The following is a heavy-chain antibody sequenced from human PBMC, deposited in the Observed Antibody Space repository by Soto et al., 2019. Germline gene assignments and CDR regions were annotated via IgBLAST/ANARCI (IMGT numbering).Heavy chain of an antibody. D-gene: IGHD1-1*01. CDR3: ARGRYGDY. CDR1: GYTFTSYG. V-gene: IGHV1-18*01. J-gene: IGHJ4*02. CDR2: ISAHNGNT. Sequence: QVHLVQSGAEVKKPGASVKVSCKASGYTFTSYGITWVRQAPGQGLEWRGRISAHNGNTDYAQKLQGRVIVTRDTSTSTAYMELRSLISDDTAVYYCARGRYGDYWGQGALVTVSS.